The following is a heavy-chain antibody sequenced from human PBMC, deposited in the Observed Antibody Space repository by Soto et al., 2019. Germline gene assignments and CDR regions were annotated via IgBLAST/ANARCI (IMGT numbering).Heavy chain of an antibody. Sequence: QVQLVQSGAEVKKPGASVKVSCKASGYTFTSYDINWVRQATGQGLEWMGWMNPNSGNTGYAQKLQGRVTMTRNTSISTAYRALSSLRSEDTAVYYCAFLDPYAYCSSTSCYTLAFDIWGQGTMVTVSS. CDR3: AFLDPYAYCSSTSCYTLAFDI. D-gene: IGHD2-2*02. CDR2: MNPNSGNT. V-gene: IGHV1-8*01. J-gene: IGHJ3*02. CDR1: GYTFTSYD.